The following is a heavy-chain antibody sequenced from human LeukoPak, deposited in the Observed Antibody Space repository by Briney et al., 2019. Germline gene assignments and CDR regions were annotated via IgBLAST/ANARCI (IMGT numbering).Heavy chain of an antibody. CDR3: VTDRVRLGLGIPVPGREIGALEM. Sequence: ASVKVSCKVSGYTLTELGMHWVRQTPGRGLEWMGGFNPEDGETVYAETLQDRVTMTEDTSTDTAYMELSSLRSEDTAVYYCVTDRVRLGLGIPVPGREIGALEMWGQGTMVTVSS. J-gene: IGHJ3*02. CDR2: FNPEDGET. V-gene: IGHV1-24*01. CDR1: GYTLTELG. D-gene: IGHD6-19*01.